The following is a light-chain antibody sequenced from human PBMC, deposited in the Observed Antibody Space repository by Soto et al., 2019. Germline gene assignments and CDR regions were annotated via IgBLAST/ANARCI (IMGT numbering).Light chain of an antibody. V-gene: IGKV4-1*01. CDR1: QSVLYSSNNNNY. CDR2: WAS. CDR3: QQHYNAPFT. Sequence: DIVMTQSPDSLAVSLGERATINCKSSQSVLYSSNNNNYLAWYQQKPGQPPNLLIYWASTRESGVPDRFSGSGSGTDFTLAISSLQAEDVAVYYCQQHYNAPFTFGGGTRVEIK. J-gene: IGKJ4*01.